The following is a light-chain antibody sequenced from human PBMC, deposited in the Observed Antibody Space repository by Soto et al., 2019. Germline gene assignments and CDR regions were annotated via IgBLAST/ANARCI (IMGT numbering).Light chain of an antibody. V-gene: IGKV1-5*01. Sequence: IHITQSPSTLSGSVGARXPLPCRASQTITNWVAWYQQKPGKAPKFLIYDASTLQRGVSSRFSGSGSGTEFTLTISSLQPDDFATYYCQQYNSYSRTFGQGTKVDI. CDR2: DAS. CDR3: QQYNSYSRT. CDR1: QTITNW. J-gene: IGKJ1*01.